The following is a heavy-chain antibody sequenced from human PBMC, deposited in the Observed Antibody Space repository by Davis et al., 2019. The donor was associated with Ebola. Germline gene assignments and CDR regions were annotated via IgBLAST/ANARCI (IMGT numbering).Heavy chain of an antibody. J-gene: IGHJ4*02. D-gene: IGHD3-10*01. V-gene: IGHV4-34*01. CDR3: ASGGGVDY. CDR1: GGSFSDYY. Sequence: MPGGSLRLSCAVYGGSFSDYYWSWIRQPPGKGLEWIGSIYYSGSTYYNPSLKSRVTISVDTSKNQFSLKLSSVTAADTAVYYCASGGGVDYWGQGTLVTVSS. CDR2: IYYSGST.